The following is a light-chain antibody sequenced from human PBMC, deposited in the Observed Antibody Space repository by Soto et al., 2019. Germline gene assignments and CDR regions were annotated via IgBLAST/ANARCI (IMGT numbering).Light chain of an antibody. V-gene: IGLV2-14*03. CDR2: DVS. CDR1: SSDVGGSNY. J-gene: IGLJ1*01. CDR3: GSYSSSSTLYV. Sequence: QSALTQPASVSGSPGQSITISCTGTSSDVGGSNYVSWYQQRPGKAPKLMIYDVSNRPSGVSNRFSGSKSGNTASLTISGLQAEDEDDYYCGSYSSSSTLYVFGTGTKLTVL.